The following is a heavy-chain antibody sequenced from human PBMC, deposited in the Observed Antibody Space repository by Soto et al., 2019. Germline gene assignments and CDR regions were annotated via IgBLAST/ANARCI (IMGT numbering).Heavy chain of an antibody. J-gene: IGHJ4*02. V-gene: IGHV3-48*02. CDR3: ARYCSIDVCFDY. CDR1: GFTFSSCS. Sequence: PGGTLRLSWASSGFTFSSCSMNWVRQAPGKGLEWVSFISGSGDTKYYADSVKGRFTISRDNAKNSLYLQMSSLRYEDTAVYYCARYCSIDVCFDYLAQETLETISS. D-gene: IGHD2-8*01. CDR2: ISGSGDTK.